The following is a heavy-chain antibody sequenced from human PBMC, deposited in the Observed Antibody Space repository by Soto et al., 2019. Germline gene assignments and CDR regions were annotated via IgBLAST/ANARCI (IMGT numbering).Heavy chain of an antibody. CDR2: IYYSGST. J-gene: IGHJ5*02. CDR1: GGSITSSSYY. V-gene: IGHV4-39*01. Sequence: QLHLRESGPGLVKPSETLSLTCTVSGGSITSSSYYWGWIRQPPGKGLEWIGSIYYSGSTYYNPSRRSRVTISVDTSKTQFSLKLSSVTAADTAVYYCATQEVGGSYVYTFDPWGQGTLVTVSS. CDR3: ATQEVGGSYVYTFDP. D-gene: IGHD1-26*01.